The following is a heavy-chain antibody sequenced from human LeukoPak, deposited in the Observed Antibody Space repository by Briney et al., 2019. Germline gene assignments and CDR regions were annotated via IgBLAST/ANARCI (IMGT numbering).Heavy chain of an antibody. CDR3: ARHEPSHYDFWSGYLGYWFDP. CDR1: GGSISSSSYY. D-gene: IGHD3-3*01. J-gene: IGHJ5*02. Sequence: SKTLSLTCTVSGGSISSSSYYWGWIRQPPGKGLEWIGSIYYSGSTYYNPSLKSRVTISVDTSKNQFSLKLSSVTAADTAVYYCARHEPSHYDFWSGYLGYWFDPWGQGTLVTVSS. V-gene: IGHV4-39*01. CDR2: IYYSGST.